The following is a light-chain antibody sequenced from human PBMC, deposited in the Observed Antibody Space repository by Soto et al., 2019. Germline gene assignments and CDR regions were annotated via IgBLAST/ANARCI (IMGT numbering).Light chain of an antibody. CDR2: DAS. CDR1: ESVSTY. J-gene: IGKJ5*01. CDR3: QQRSKWPIT. Sequence: EMWLAQSPARLSFSRGERSTLSWSATESVSTYLAWYQQKPGRAPRLLIYDASKRATGIPARFSDSGSGTGFTLTISSLEPEDFAVYYCQQRSKWPITFGQGTRLEIK. V-gene: IGKV3-11*01.